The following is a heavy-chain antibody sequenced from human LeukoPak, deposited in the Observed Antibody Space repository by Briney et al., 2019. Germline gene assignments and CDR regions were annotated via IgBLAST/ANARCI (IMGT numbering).Heavy chain of an antibody. CDR2: IYSGGST. Sequence: PGGSLRLSCAASGFTVSSNYMSWVRQAPGKGLEWVSVIYSGGSTYYADSVNGRFTISRDNSRNTLYLQMNSLRAEDTAVYYCATGTYGDYLDYWGQGTLVTVSS. CDR1: GFTVSSNY. CDR3: ATGTYGDYLDY. J-gene: IGHJ4*02. V-gene: IGHV3-66*02. D-gene: IGHD4-17*01.